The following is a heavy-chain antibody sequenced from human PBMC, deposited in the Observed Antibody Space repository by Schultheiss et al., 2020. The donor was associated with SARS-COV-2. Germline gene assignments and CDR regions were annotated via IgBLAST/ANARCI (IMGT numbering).Heavy chain of an antibody. CDR3: ARLPSSGWYWWFEP. CDR1: GGSISSGGYY. D-gene: IGHD6-19*01. J-gene: IGHJ5*02. Sequence: TLSLTCTVSGGSISSGGYYWSWIRQHPGKGLEWIGYIYYSGSTYYNPSLKSRVTISVDTSKNQFSLKLSSVTAADTAVYYCARLPSSGWYWWFEPWGQGTLVTVSS. CDR2: IYYSGST. V-gene: IGHV4-31*03.